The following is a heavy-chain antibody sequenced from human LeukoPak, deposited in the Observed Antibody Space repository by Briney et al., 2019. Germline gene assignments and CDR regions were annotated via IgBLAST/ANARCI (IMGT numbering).Heavy chain of an antibody. D-gene: IGHD3-10*01. CDR1: VGSASSASYY. Sequence: SETLSLTCTVAVGSASSASYYWGWIRQPPGKGLEWIGTISYSGTTYSNPSLKSRLTMSVDTSNNHLSLKLTSVTAADTALYYCAGSGCYYHFDYWGQGSLVTISS. CDR2: ISYSGTT. CDR3: AGSGCYYHFDY. J-gene: IGHJ4*02. V-gene: IGHV4-39*02.